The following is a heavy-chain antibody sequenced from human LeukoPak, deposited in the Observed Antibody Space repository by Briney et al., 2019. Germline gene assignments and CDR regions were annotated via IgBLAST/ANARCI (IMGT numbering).Heavy chain of an antibody. J-gene: IGHJ5*02. CDR2: IYHSGST. V-gene: IGHV4-30-2*01. Sequence: PSETLSLTCAVSGGSISRGGYSWSWIRQPPGKGLEWIGYIYHSGSTYYNPSLKSRVTVSVDRSKNQFSLKLSSVTAADTAVYYCARGRSLWFGELSSSFDPWGQGTLVTVSS. D-gene: IGHD3-10*01. CDR1: GGSISRGGYS. CDR3: ARGRSLWFGELSSSFDP.